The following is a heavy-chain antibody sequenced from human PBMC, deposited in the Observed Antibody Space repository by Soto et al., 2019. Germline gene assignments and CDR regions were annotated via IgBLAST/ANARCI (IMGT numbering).Heavy chain of an antibody. CDR1: GRTFSSYA. D-gene: IGHD3-10*01. J-gene: IGHJ6*02. CDR3: ARYKGSPYYGIDV. CDR2: IIPIFGTA. Sequence: SSVKVSSKASGRTFSSYATSWVRQAPGQGLEWMGGIIPIFGTANYAQKFQGRVTITADESTSTAYMELSSLRSEDTAVYYCARYKGSPYYGIDVWGRGTTVTVAS. V-gene: IGHV1-69*13.